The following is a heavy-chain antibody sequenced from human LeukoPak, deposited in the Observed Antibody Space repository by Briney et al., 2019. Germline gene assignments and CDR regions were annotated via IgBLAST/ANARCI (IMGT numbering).Heavy chain of an antibody. CDR1: GGSVRSSTYY. V-gene: IGHV4-39*07. J-gene: IGHJ4*02. Sequence: SETLSLTCSVSGGSVRSSTYYWGWIRQPPGKGLEWVGHIYYSGSSFYNPSLRSRVTISGDASKNQFSLKLNSVTDADTAVYYCARGPGGTTDSFDYWSQGTLVAVSS. D-gene: IGHD1-1*01. CDR3: ARGPGGTTDSFDY. CDR2: IYYSGSS.